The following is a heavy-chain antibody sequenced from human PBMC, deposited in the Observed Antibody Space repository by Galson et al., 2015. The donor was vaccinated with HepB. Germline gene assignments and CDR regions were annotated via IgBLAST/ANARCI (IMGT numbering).Heavy chain of an antibody. CDR1: GFTFSSYW. D-gene: IGHD6-6*01. CDR3: ARGVGGSSSLDP. J-gene: IGHJ5*02. V-gene: IGHV3-74*01. Sequence: SLRLSCAASGFTFSSYWMHWVRQAPGKGLVWVSRINSDGSSTSYADSVKGRFTIPRDNAKNTLYLQMNSLRAEDTAVYYCARGVGGSSSLDPWGQGTLVTVSS. CDR2: INSDGSST.